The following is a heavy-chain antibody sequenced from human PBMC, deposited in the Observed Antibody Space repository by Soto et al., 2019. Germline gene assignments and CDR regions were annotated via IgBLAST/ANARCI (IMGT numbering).Heavy chain of an antibody. CDR3: ARNYYDSGGGFDY. J-gene: IGHJ4*02. V-gene: IGHV3-53*01. Sequence: EVQLVESGGGLIQPGGSLRLSCAASGFTVSSNYMSWVRQAPGKGLEWVSVIYSGGSTCYADSVKGRFTISRDNSKITLYLQMNSLRAQDTAVYYCARNYYDSGGGFDYWGQGTLVTVSS. CDR1: GFTVSSNY. CDR2: IYSGGST. D-gene: IGHD3-22*01.